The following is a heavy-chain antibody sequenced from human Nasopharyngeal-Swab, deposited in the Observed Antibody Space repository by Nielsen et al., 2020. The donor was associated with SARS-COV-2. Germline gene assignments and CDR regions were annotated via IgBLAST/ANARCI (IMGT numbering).Heavy chain of an antibody. V-gene: IGHV1-18*04. CDR1: GYTFTSYG. CDR3: ARGRRRYFYYDYVWGSYPVGGYFDY. CDR2: ISAYNGNT. Sequence: ASVKVSCKASGYTFTSYGISWVRQAPGQGLEGMGWISAYNGNTNYAQKLQGRVTMTTDTSTSTAYMELRSLRSDDTAVYYCARGRRRYFYYDYVWGSYPVGGYFDYWGQGTLVTVSS. J-gene: IGHJ4*02. D-gene: IGHD3-16*02.